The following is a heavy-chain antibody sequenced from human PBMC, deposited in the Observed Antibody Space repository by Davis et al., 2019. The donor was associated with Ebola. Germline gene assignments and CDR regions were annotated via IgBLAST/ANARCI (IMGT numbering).Heavy chain of an antibody. Sequence: SETLSLTCAVYGGSFSGYYWSWIRQPPGKGLEWIGEINHSGSTNYNPSLKSRVTISETSKNQFSLKLSSVTAADTAVYYCARGGDSSSWYYYYGMDVWGQGTTVTVSS. J-gene: IGHJ6*02. V-gene: IGHV4-34*01. D-gene: IGHD6-13*01. CDR1: GGSFSGYY. CDR3: ARGGDSSSWYYYYGMDV. CDR2: INHSGST.